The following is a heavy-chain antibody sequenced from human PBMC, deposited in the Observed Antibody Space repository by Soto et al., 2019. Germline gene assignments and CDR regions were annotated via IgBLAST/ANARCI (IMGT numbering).Heavy chain of an antibody. CDR2: IKEDGSEK. V-gene: IGHV3-7*01. CDR1: GFTFKNYW. CDR3: TRDQGPYTNYPVY. J-gene: IGHJ4*02. D-gene: IGHD4-4*01. Sequence: EVQLVESGGGLVQPGGSLRLSCAASGFTFKNYWMSWVRQAPGKGLEWVANIKEDGSEKYYVDSVKGRFTIFRDNVENSLDLQMNSLRAEDTAVYYCTRDQGPYTNYPVYWGPGTLVSVSS.